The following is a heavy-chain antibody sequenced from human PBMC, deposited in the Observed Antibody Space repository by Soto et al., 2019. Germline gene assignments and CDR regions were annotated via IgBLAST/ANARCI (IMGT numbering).Heavy chain of an antibody. CDR2: IYSGGST. D-gene: IGHD2-15*01. Sequence: GGSLRLSCAASGFTVSSNYMSWVRQAPGKGLEWVSVIYSGGSTYYADSVKGRFTISGDNSKNTLYLQMNSLRAEDTAVYYCARDFTADCSGGSCYAGAFDIWGQGTMVTVSS. CDR3: ARDFTADCSGGSCYAGAFDI. V-gene: IGHV3-66*01. J-gene: IGHJ3*02. CDR1: GFTVSSNY.